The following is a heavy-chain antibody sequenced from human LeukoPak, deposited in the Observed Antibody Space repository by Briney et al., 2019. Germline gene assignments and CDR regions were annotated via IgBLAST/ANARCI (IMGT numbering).Heavy chain of an antibody. CDR2: INPNSGGT. D-gene: IGHD3-22*01. CDR1: GYTFTGYY. V-gene: IGHV1-2*02. J-gene: IGHJ4*02. Sequence: ASVKVSCXASGYTFTGYYMHWVRQAPGQGLEGMGWINPNSGGTNYAQKFQGRVTMTRDTSISTAYMELSRLRSDDTAVYYCARTYYYDSSGPVTDYWGQGTLVTVSS. CDR3: ARTYYYDSSGPVTDY.